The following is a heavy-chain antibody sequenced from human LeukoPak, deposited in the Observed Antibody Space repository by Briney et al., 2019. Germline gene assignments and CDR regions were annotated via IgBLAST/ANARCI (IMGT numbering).Heavy chain of an antibody. D-gene: IGHD5-12*01. CDR2: INPNSGGT. J-gene: IGHJ4*02. CDR1: GYTFTGYY. Sequence: ASVKVSCKASGYTFTGYYMHWVRQAPGQGLEWMGWINPNSGGTNYAQKFQGRVTMTRDMSISTAYMELSRLRSDDTAVYYCARGSKATALDLDYWGQGTLVTVSS. CDR3: ARGSKATALDLDY. V-gene: IGHV1-2*02.